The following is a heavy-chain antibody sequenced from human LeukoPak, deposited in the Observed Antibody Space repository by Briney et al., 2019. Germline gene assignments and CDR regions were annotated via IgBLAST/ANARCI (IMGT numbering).Heavy chain of an antibody. CDR2: ISGSGGST. D-gene: IGHD6-6*01. J-gene: IGHJ4*02. CDR3: AKDSPLTGAARRPLGP. V-gene: IGHV3-23*01. CDR1: GFTVSSNE. Sequence: GGSLRLSCAASGFTVSSNEMSWVRQAPGKGLEWVSAISGSGGSTYYADSVKGRFTISRDNSKNTLYLQMNSLRAEDTAVYYCAKDSPLTGAARRPLGPWGQGTLVTVSS.